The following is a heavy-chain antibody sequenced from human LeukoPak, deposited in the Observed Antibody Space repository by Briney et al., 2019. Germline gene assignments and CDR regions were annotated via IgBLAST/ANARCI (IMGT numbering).Heavy chain of an antibody. CDR2: ISWNSGSI. D-gene: IGHD5-12*01. J-gene: IGHJ6*03. CDR1: GFTFDDYA. V-gene: IGHV3-9*01. Sequence: GGSLRLSCAASGFTFDDYAMHWVRQAPGKGLEWVSGISWNSGSIGYADSVKGRFTISRDNSKNTLYLQMNSLRAEDTAVYYCAKGVATGGDYYYYYYMDVWGKGTTVTISS. CDR3: AKGVATGGDYYYYYYMDV.